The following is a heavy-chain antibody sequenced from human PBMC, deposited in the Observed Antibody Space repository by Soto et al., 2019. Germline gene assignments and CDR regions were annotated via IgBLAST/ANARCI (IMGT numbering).Heavy chain of an antibody. J-gene: IGHJ6*02. Sequence: ASVKVSCKASGYTFTGYYMHWVRQAPGQGLEWMGWINPNSGGTNYAQKFQGWVTMTRDTSISTAYMELSRLRSDDTAVYYCARVPSDYDFWSGYSPEDYYYGMDVWGQGTTVTVSS. D-gene: IGHD3-3*01. CDR3: ARVPSDYDFWSGYSPEDYYYGMDV. V-gene: IGHV1-2*04. CDR2: INPNSGGT. CDR1: GYTFTGYY.